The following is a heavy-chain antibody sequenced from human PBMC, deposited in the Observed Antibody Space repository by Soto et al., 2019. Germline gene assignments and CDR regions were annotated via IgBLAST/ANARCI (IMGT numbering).Heavy chain of an antibody. D-gene: IGHD2-2*01. J-gene: IGHJ6*02. Sequence: SETLSLTCTVSGGSISSYYWSWIRHPAGKGLEWIGRIYTSGLTNYNPSLTSRVTMSVDTSKNQFSLKLRSVTVADTAPYYCAREVVPAATDYYYGMDVWGQGTTVTISS. CDR1: GGSISSYY. CDR3: AREVVPAATDYYYGMDV. CDR2: IYTSGLT. V-gene: IGHV4-4*07.